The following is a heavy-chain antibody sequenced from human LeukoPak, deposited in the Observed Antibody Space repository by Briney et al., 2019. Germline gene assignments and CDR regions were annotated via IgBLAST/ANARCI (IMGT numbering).Heavy chain of an antibody. Sequence: PSETLSLTCTDSGGSISSGSYYWSWIRQPAGKGLEWIGRIYTSGSTNYNPSLKSRVTISVDTSKNQFSLKLSSVTAADTAVYYCAREFDYVWGTYGMDVWGQGTTVTVSS. CDR2: IYTSGST. J-gene: IGHJ6*02. D-gene: IGHD3-16*01. CDR1: GGSISSGSYY. V-gene: IGHV4-61*02. CDR3: AREFDYVWGTYGMDV.